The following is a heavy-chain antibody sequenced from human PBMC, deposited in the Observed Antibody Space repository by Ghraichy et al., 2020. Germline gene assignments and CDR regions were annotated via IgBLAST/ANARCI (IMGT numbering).Heavy chain of an antibody. CDR3: AKGLVWGNGGFDY. CDR1: GFTFSSYV. J-gene: IGHJ4*02. D-gene: IGHD7-27*01. CDR2: ISASGSGT. Sequence: GGSLRLSCAASGFTFSSYVMSWVRLAPGNGLEWVSAISASGSGTYYADSVKGRFTISRDNSKSTLYLQINSLRVEDTAVYYCAKGLVWGNGGFDYWGQGTLVTVSS. V-gene: IGHV3-23*01.